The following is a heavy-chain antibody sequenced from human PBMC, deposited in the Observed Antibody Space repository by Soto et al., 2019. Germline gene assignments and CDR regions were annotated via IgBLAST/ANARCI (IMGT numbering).Heavy chain of an antibody. Sequence: ASVKVSCKASGYTFTSYYMHWVRQAPGQGLEWMGIINPSGGSTSYAQKFQGRVTMTRDTSTSTVYMGLSSLRSEDTAVYYCARASWVVAARYYFDYWGQGTLVTVSS. J-gene: IGHJ4*02. D-gene: IGHD2-15*01. CDR1: GYTFTSYY. V-gene: IGHV1-46*03. CDR3: ARASWVVAARYYFDY. CDR2: INPSGGST.